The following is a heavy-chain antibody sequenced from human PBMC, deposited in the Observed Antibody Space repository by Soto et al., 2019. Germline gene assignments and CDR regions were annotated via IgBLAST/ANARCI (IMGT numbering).Heavy chain of an antibody. Sequence: GGSLRLSCTASGFTFGDYAMSWVRQAPGKGLEWVGFIRSKAYGGTTEYAASVKGRFTISRDDSKSIAYLQMNSLKTEDTAVYYCTRVWDYDILTGYPDYDYWGQGTLVTVSS. V-gene: IGHV3-49*04. D-gene: IGHD3-9*01. CDR2: IRSKAYGGTT. CDR3: TRVWDYDILTGYPDYDY. J-gene: IGHJ4*02. CDR1: GFTFGDYA.